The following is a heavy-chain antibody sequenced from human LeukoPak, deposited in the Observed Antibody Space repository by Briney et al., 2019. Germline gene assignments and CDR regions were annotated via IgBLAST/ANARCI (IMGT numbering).Heavy chain of an antibody. CDR3: VRGDDIGKHPTRAYYFDI. CDR2: TGLESVHT. D-gene: IGHD3-10*01. V-gene: IGHV3-23*01. Sequence: TGGSLRLSCAASRFTFTRHAVSWVRQAPGKGLEWVSTTGLESVHTLCADSVQGRFTVSRDNSRNTLDLQMDNLRVDDTAIYYCVRGDDIGKHPTRAYYFDIWGQGTLVSVSS. CDR1: RFTFTRHA. J-gene: IGHJ4*02.